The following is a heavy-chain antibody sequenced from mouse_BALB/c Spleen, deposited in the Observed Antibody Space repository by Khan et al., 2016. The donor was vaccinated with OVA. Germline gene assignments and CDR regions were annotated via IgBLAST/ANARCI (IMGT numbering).Heavy chain of an antibody. CDR1: GYSITSDYA. CDR3: ARLQGGDFDF. D-gene: IGHD3-2*02. V-gene: IGHV3-2*02. Sequence: EVKLLESGPGLVKPSQSLSLTCTDTGYSITSDYAWNWIRQFPGNKLEWMGYISYSGNTKYNPSLKSRISITRDTSKNQFFLQLNFVTIEDTATYYCARLQGGDFDFWGQGTTLTVSS. CDR2: ISYSGNT. J-gene: IGHJ2*01.